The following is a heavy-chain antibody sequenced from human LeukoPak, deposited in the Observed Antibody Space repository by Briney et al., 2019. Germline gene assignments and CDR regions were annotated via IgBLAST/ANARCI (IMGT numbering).Heavy chain of an antibody. V-gene: IGHV1-69*05. CDR2: IIPIFGTA. J-gene: IGHJ4*02. Sequence: SVKVSCKASGGTFSNYAISWVRQAPGQGLEWMEGIIPIFGTANYAQKFQGRVTITTDESTSTAYMELSSLRSEDTAVYYCARDSGKTYYYVSSGYPPGVYFDYWGQGTLVTVSS. D-gene: IGHD3-22*01. CDR3: ARDSGKTYYYVSSGYPPGVYFDY. CDR1: GGTFSNYA.